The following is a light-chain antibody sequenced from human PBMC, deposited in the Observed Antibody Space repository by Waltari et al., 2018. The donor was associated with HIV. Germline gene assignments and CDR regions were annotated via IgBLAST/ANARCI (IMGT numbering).Light chain of an antibody. CDR1: TSDIGTYNS. CDR3: ASYAGSRPFV. Sequence: QSALTQPPSASGSPGQSVTISCAGSTSDIGTYNSVSWYQQPPGQAPNLIIYEVNKRPSGVPDRFSGSKSGNTASLTVSGLQTGDEGDYYCASYAGSRPFVFGSGTKVTVV. J-gene: IGLJ1*01. V-gene: IGLV2-8*01. CDR2: EVN.